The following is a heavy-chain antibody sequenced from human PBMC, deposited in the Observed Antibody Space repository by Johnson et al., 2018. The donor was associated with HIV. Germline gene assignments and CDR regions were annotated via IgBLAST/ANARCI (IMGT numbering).Heavy chain of an antibody. CDR3: AKGVVIALLDAFDI. Sequence: QVQLVESGGGLAKSGGSLKLSCAASGFTFSNYGMHWVRQGPGKGLEWVAVISYDGSNKYYADSVKGRFTISRDSAQNSVSLQMNSLRAEDTALYYCAKGVVIALLDAFDIWGQGTMVTVSS. J-gene: IGHJ3*02. CDR1: GFTFSNYG. V-gene: IGHV3-30*18. CDR2: ISYDGSNK. D-gene: IGHD2-21*01.